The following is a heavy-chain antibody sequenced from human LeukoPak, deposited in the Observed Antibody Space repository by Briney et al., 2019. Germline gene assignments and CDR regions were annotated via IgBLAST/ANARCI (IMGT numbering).Heavy chain of an antibody. CDR3: ARDSRVTATFYYFDY. Sequence: ASVTVSCKASGYTFTSYGISWVRQAPGQGLEWMGWISAYNGNTNYAQKLQGRVTMTTDTSTSTAYMELRSLRSDDTAVYYCARDSRVTATFYYFDYWGQGTLVTVSS. CDR2: ISAYNGNT. V-gene: IGHV1-18*01. CDR1: GYTFTSYG. J-gene: IGHJ4*02. D-gene: IGHD2-21*02.